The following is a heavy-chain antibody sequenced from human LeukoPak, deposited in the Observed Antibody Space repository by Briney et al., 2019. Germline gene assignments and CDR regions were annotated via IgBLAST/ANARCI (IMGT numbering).Heavy chain of an antibody. V-gene: IGHV4-59*01. D-gene: IGHD1-26*01. CDR1: GGTIWSYY. J-gene: IGHJ4*02. Sequence: SETLSLTCTVSGGTIWSYYWSWIRQPPGKGLEWIGYIYNNGNTNYNPSLKSRVTISVATSKNHFSLKLSSVTAADTAVYYCVRAWGDYWGQGILVTVSS. CDR2: IYNNGNT. CDR3: VRAWGDY.